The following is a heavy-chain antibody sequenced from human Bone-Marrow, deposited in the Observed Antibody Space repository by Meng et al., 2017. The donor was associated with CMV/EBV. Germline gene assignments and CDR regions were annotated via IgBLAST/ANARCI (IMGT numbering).Heavy chain of an antibody. CDR2: ISAYNGNT. V-gene: IGHV1-18*01. Sequence: ASVKVSCKASGYTFTSYGISWVRQAPGQGLEWMGWISAYNGNTNYAQKLQGRVTMTTDTSTSTAYMELRSLRSDDTAVYYCARDPHYYDSSGYYRGVYYYYYGMDVWGERTTVTVSS. CDR3: ARDPHYYDSSGYYRGVYYYYYGMDV. J-gene: IGHJ6*04. D-gene: IGHD3-22*01. CDR1: GYTFTSYG.